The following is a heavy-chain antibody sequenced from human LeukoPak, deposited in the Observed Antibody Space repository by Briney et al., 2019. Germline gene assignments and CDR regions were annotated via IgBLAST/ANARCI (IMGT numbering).Heavy chain of an antibody. Sequence: ASVKVSCKASGGTFSSYAISWVRQAPGQGLEWMGGIIPIFGTANYAQKFQGRVTITADESTSTAYMELSSLRSEDTAVDYCASGDRPGASDYWGQGTLVTVSS. CDR2: IIPIFGTA. V-gene: IGHV1-69*13. CDR1: GGTFSSYA. CDR3: ASGDRPGASDY. D-gene: IGHD2-21*02. J-gene: IGHJ4*02.